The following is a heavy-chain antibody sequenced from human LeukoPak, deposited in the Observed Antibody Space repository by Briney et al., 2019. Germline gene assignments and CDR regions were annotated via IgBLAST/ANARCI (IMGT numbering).Heavy chain of an antibody. J-gene: IGHJ4*02. CDR1: GGTFISYA. CDR3: ARDVNGGSFDY. Sequence: ASVKVSCKASGGTFISYAISWVRQAPGQGLEWMGGIIPIFGTANYAQKFQGRVTITADESTSTAYMELSSLRSEDTAVYYCARDVNGGSFDYWGQGTLVTVSS. D-gene: IGHD4-23*01. CDR2: IIPIFGTA. V-gene: IGHV1-69*13.